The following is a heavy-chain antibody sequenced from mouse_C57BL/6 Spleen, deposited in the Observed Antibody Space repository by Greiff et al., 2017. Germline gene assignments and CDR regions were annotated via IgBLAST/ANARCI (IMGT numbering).Heavy chain of an antibody. CDR1: GFNIKDYY. J-gene: IGHJ3*01. CDR2: IDPEDGDT. CDR3: TTHYYGSRWFAY. D-gene: IGHD1-1*01. Sequence: DVKLVESGAELVRPGASVKLSCTASGFNIKDYYMHWVKQRPEQGLEWIGRIDPEDGDTEYAPKFQGKATMTADTSSNTAYLQLSSLTSEDTAVYYCTTHYYGSRWFAYWGQGTLVTVSA. V-gene: IGHV14-1*01.